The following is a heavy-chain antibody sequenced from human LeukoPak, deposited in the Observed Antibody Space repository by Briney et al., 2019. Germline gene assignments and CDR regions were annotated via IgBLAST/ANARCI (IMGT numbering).Heavy chain of an antibody. CDR2: VSAYNGNT. D-gene: IGHD4-17*01. Sequence: ASVKVSCKASGYTFSGYGFSWVRQAPGQGLEWMGWVSAYNGNTIYAQRYQGRVTMTTDTSTSTAYMELRSLRPDDTAVFYCARGAGSYGDYSLWLGYWGQGTLVTVSS. J-gene: IGHJ4*02. CDR3: ARGAGSYGDYSLWLGY. V-gene: IGHV1-18*01. CDR1: GYTFSGYG.